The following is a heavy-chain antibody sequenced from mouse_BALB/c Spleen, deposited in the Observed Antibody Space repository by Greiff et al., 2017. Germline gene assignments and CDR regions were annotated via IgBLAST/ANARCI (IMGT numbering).Heavy chain of an antibody. Sequence: VQLKESGPELVKPGASMKISCKASGYSFTGYTMNWVKQSHGKNLEWIGLINPYNGGTSYNQKFKGKATLTVDKSSSTAYMELLSLTSEDSAVYYCARNYGSSSAWFAYWGQGTLVTVSA. D-gene: IGHD1-1*01. V-gene: IGHV1-18*01. CDR2: INPYNGGT. J-gene: IGHJ3*01. CDR3: ARNYGSSSAWFAY. CDR1: GYSFTGYT.